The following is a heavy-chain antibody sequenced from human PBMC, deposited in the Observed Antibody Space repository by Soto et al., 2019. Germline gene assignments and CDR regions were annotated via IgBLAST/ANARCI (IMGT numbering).Heavy chain of an antibody. J-gene: IGHJ4*02. CDR1: GGSITNYY. D-gene: IGHD2-15*01. CDR2: VTYGGST. CDR3: ARLRCSGGSCYDLDS. Sequence: TSETLSLTCTVSGGSITNYYWSWIRQPPGKGLEWIGYVTYGGSTNYNPSLKSRVTISVDTSKMQFSLKLNSVTAADTAVYYCARLRCSGGSCYDLDSWGQGTLVTVSS. V-gene: IGHV4-59*01.